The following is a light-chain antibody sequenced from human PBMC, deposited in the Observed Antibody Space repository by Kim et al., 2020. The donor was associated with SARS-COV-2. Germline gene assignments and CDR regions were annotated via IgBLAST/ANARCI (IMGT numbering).Light chain of an antibody. CDR2: NIS. V-gene: IGKV1-9*01. CDR1: QVITKF. CDR3: QQVIDYPIT. J-gene: IGKJ5*01. Sequence: ASFGDRVTITCRASQVITKFFDWYQQKPGKAPKLLINNISDLQSDVPSRFSGRGSGTEFTLTISSLQPEDFATYYCQQVIDYPITFGQGTRLEIK.